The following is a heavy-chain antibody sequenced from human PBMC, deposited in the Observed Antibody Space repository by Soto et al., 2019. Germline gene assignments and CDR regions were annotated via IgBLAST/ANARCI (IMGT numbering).Heavy chain of an antibody. D-gene: IGHD5-12*01. J-gene: IGHJ4*02. CDR3: AREGNLGRWLQTIDF. V-gene: IGHV4-59*01. CDR2: IHYNGNT. Sequence: PSETLSLTCTVSGDSISASSWSWVRQPPGKGLEWIGNIHYNGNTKYNPSLKSRVTMSVDTSKNQFSLKLISVTAADTAKYFCAREGNLGRWLQTIDFWGQGTLVTVSS. CDR1: GDSISASS.